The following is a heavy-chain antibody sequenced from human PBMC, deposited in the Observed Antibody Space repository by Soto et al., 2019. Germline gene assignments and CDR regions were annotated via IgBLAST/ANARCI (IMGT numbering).Heavy chain of an antibody. CDR1: GGSISSGGYS. Sequence: SETLSLTCAVSGGSISSGGYSWSWVRQPPGKGLEWIGYIYHSGSTYYNPSLKSRVTISVDRPKNQFSLKLGSVTAADTAVYYCARDSSSSVFAFDIWGQGTMVTVSS. CDR2: IYHSGST. CDR3: ARDSSSSVFAFDI. V-gene: IGHV4-30-2*01. J-gene: IGHJ3*02. D-gene: IGHD6-13*01.